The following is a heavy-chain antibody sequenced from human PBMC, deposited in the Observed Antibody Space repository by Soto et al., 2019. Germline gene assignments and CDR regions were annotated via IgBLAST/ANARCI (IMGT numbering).Heavy chain of an antibody. J-gene: IGHJ4*02. CDR2: ISSTTNYI. CDR1: GFTFTRYS. Sequence: WSLRLSCAASGFTFTRYSMNWVRQAPGKGLEWVSSISSTTNYIHYGDSMKGRFTISRDNAKNSLYLEMNSLRAEDTAVYYCARESEDLTSNFDYWGQGTLVTVSS. V-gene: IGHV3-21*06. CDR3: ARESEDLTSNFDY.